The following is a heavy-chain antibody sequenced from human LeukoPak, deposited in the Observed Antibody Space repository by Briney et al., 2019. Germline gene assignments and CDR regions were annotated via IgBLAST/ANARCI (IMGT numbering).Heavy chain of an antibody. D-gene: IGHD4-11*01. J-gene: IGHJ6*03. CDR3: ARDMTTVTTLYYYYYMDV. CDR1: GYTFTSYG. CDR2: ISAYNGNT. V-gene: IGHV1-18*01. Sequence: ASVKVSCKASGYTFTSYGISWVRQAPGQGLEWMGWISAYNGNTNYAQKLQGRVNMTTETSTSTAYMELRSLRSDDTAVYYCARDMTTVTTLYYYYYMDVWGKGTTVTVSS.